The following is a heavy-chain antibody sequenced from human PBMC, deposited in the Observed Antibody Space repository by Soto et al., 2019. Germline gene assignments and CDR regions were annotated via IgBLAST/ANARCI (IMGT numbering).Heavy chain of an antibody. CDR2: IYTSGTT. V-gene: IGHV4-4*07. J-gene: IGHJ6*02. Sequence: PSETLSLTCTVSGGSFSCSYWSWIRQPAGKRLEWIGRIYTSGTTNYNSSLQSRVSLSVDTSKNQFSLILSSVTAADTAVYYCARERVEYCSSTSCSHFYYRGMDVWGQGTTVTVSS. CDR1: GGSFSCSY. CDR3: ARERVEYCSSTSCSHFYYRGMDV. D-gene: IGHD2-2*01.